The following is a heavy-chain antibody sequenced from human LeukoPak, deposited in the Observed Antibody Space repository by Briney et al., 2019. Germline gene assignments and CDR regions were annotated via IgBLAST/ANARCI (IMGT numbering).Heavy chain of an antibody. CDR1: GGSISSSTYY. J-gene: IGHJ4*02. Sequence: SETLSLTCTVSGGSISSSTYYWGWIRQPPGKGLEWIGSIYYSGSTYYNASLKSRVTISVDTSKNQFSLKLSSVTAADTAVYYCARVPSPSIAARPLDYWGQGTLVTVSS. CDR3: ARVPSPSIAARPLDY. V-gene: IGHV4-39*07. D-gene: IGHD6-6*01. CDR2: IYYSGST.